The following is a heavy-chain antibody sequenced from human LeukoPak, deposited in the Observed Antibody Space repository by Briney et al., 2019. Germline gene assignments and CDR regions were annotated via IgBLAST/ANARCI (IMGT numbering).Heavy chain of an antibody. CDR3: ANLPTIFGVADSFDI. J-gene: IGHJ3*02. Sequence: GALRLSCVASGITFSSYDMSWVRQAPGQGLEWISAISDRGKADYADSVKGRFTISRDNSKNTLYLQLSSLRADDTAIYYCANLPTIFGVADSFDIWGQGTLVTVSS. CDR2: ISDRGKA. CDR1: GITFSSYD. V-gene: IGHV3-23*01. D-gene: IGHD3-3*01.